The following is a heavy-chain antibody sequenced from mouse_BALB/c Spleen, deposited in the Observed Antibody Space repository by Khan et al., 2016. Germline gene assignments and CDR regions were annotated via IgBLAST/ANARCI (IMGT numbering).Heavy chain of an antibody. CDR2: IDPETGGT. CDR1: GYTFSDYE. CDR3: TRKGIFYGNYDFDS. D-gene: IGHD2-1*01. J-gene: IGHJ2*01. Sequence: QVQLKESGAELVRPGASVTLSCKASGYTFSDYEMHWVKQTPVHGLEWIGAIDPETGGTAYNQKFKGQATLTAGRSSSTAYMELRSRASEDSAVYYCTRKGIFYGNYDFDSWGQGTTLTVSS. V-gene: IGHV1-15*01.